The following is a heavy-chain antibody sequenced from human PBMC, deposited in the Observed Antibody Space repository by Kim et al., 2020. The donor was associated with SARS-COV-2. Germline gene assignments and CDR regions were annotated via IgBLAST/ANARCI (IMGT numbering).Heavy chain of an antibody. CDR2: INHSGST. Sequence: SETLSLTCAVYGGSFSGYYWSWIRQPPGKGLEWIGEINHSGSTNYNPSLKSRVTISVDTSKNQFSLKLSSVTAADTAVYYCARGAKMVRGAPAHWGQGTLVTVSS. CDR3: ARGAKMVRGAPAH. V-gene: IGHV4-34*01. J-gene: IGHJ4*02. D-gene: IGHD3-10*01. CDR1: GGSFSGYY.